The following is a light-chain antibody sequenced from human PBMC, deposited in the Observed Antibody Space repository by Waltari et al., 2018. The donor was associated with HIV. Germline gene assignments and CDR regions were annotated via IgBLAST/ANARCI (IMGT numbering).Light chain of an antibody. J-gene: IGLJ3*02. CDR1: NTNIGLNY. CDR3: AAWDDSLRSLV. Sequence: QSVVTQPPSASGTPGQRVTISCSGSNTNIGLNYVYWYPQPPGTAPKLLIYRVNQRPSGVPDRFSCSKSGTSASLAISGLQSEDEADYYCAAWDDSLRSLVFGGGTKLTVL. CDR2: RVN. V-gene: IGLV1-47*01.